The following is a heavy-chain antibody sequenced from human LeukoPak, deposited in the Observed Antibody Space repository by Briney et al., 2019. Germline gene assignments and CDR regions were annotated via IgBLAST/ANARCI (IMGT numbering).Heavy chain of an antibody. J-gene: IGHJ4*02. CDR3: ARGGVAVDS. D-gene: IGHD2-15*01. CDR1: GLSKTIYY. Sequence: PSETLSLTCSVSGLSKTIYYWTWIRQPPGKGLEWIGNIYFSGSTSYNPSLKSRVTISIDTSKNQFSLKVTSLTAADTAVYFCARGGVAVDSWSQGTLVTVSS. CDR2: IYFSGST. V-gene: IGHV4-59*01.